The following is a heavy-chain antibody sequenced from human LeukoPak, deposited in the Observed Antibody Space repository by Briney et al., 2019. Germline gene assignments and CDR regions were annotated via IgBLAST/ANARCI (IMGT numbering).Heavy chain of an antibody. V-gene: IGHV1-18*01. CDR3: AREIGATMIVHAFDI. CDR1: GYTFTSYG. Sequence: ASVKVSCKASGYTFTSYGISWVRQAPGQGLEWMGWISAYNGNTNYAQKLQGRVTMTTDTSTSTAYMELRSLRSDDTAVYYCAREIGATMIVHAFDIWGQGTMVTVSS. J-gene: IGHJ3*02. CDR2: ISAYNGNT. D-gene: IGHD3-22*01.